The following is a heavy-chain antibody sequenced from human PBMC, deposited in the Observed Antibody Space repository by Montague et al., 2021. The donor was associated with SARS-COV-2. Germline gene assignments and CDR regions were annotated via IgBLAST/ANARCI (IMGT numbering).Heavy chain of an antibody. CDR2: VYYSGST. CDR1: GGSISDGGYS. CDR3: AREGGRIQLWLRGDDAFNI. Sequence: TLSLTCTVSGGSISDGGYSWTWIRQHPGKGLEWIGYVYYSGSTFYNPSLKSRITISVDTSKNQFSLKLSSVTAADTAVYYCAREGGRIQLWLRGDDAFNIWGQGTLATVPS. V-gene: IGHV4-31*03. D-gene: IGHD5-18*01. J-gene: IGHJ3*02.